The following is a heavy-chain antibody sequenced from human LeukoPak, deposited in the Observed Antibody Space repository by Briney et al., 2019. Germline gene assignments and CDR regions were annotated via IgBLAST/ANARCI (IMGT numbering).Heavy chain of an antibody. D-gene: IGHD2-21*02. CDR1: GYSFTGYY. J-gene: IGHJ4*02. V-gene: IGHV1-2*02. Sequence: ASVKLSCEASGYSFTGYYIHWVRQAPGQGLEWMGWINPNSGDANYAQKFQGRVTMTADTSISTAYMELDSLTSDDTAVYYCARDVVVAGIYYWGQGTLVTVSS. CDR3: ARDVVVAGIYY. CDR2: INPNSGDA.